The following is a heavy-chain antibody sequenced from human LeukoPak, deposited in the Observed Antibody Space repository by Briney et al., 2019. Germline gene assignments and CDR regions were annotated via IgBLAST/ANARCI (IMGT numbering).Heavy chain of an antibody. CDR2: ISGSGGST. CDR3: AKGAYDYIEMGYFDY. Sequence: PGGSLRLSCAASGFTFSSYAMSWVRQAPGKGLEWVSAISGSGGSTYHADSVKGRFTISRDNSKNTLYLQMNSLRAEDTAVYYCAKGAYDYIEMGYFDYWGQGTLVTVSS. V-gene: IGHV3-23*01. CDR1: GFTFSSYA. D-gene: IGHD5-12*01. J-gene: IGHJ4*02.